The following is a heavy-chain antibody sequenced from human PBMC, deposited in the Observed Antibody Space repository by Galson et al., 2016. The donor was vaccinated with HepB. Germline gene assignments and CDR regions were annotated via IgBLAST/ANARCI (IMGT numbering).Heavy chain of an antibody. V-gene: IGHV3-23*01. D-gene: IGHD1-26*01. Sequence: SLRLSCAASGFTSATYAMSWVRQAPGKGLEWVSAISGSGDSTYYADSVKGRFTISRDNPKNTLYLQMSSLRVEDTAVYFCATRPPRYSNSEWGQGTLVTVSS. J-gene: IGHJ4*02. CDR3: ATRPPRYSNSE. CDR2: ISGSGDST. CDR1: GFTSATYA.